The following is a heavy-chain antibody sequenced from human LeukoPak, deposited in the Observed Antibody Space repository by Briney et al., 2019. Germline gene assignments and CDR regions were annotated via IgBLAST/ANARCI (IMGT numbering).Heavy chain of an antibody. V-gene: IGHV4-59*08. Sequence: SETLSLTCTVSGGSLSNYYWSWIRQPPGKGLEWIGYIYYSGSINYNPSLKSRVTISVDMSKNQFSLQLSSVTAADTAVYYCARQSRDGDYIAKLFDYWGQGTLVPDCS. CDR2: IYYSGSI. CDR1: GGSLSNYY. D-gene: IGHD4-17*01. CDR3: ARQSRDGDYIAKLFDY. J-gene: IGHJ4*02.